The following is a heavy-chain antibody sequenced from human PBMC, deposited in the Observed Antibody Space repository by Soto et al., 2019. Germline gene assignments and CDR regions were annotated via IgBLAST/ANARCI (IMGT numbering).Heavy chain of an antibody. Sequence: SETLSLTXTVSGGSVSSGSYYWSWIRQPPGKGLEWIGYIYYSGSTNYNPSLKSRVTISVDTSKNQFSLKLSSVTAADPAVYYCARVGVTHGFDYWGQGTLVTVSS. CDR1: GGSVSSGSYY. V-gene: IGHV4-61*01. CDR3: ARVGVTHGFDY. D-gene: IGHD2-21*02. J-gene: IGHJ4*02. CDR2: IYYSGST.